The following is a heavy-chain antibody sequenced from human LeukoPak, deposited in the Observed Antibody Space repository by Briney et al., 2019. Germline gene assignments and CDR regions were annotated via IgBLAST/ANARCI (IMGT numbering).Heavy chain of an antibody. D-gene: IGHD6-13*01. V-gene: IGHV3-21*01. CDR3: ARDYGNFDSSSWYPEYFQH. Sequence: PGGSLRLSCAASGFTFSSYSMNWVRQAPGKGLEWVSSISSSSSYIYYADSVKGRFTISRDNAKNSLYLQMNSLRAEDTAVYYCARDYGNFDSSSWYPEYFQHWGQGTLVTVSS. CDR1: GFTFSSYS. CDR2: ISSSSSYI. J-gene: IGHJ1*01.